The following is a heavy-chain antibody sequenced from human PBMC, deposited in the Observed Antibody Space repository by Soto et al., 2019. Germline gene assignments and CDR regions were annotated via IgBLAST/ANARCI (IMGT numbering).Heavy chain of an antibody. D-gene: IGHD1-20*01. Sequence: QLQLQESGPGLVKPSETLSLTCSVSGDSLSSSYYYWGWIRQPPGERLEWIASVDYTGSAYYSPYLRSRVTISVDTSNNDFSLKVDSVSAADTALYYCARQGINRGFGPGAFDIWGQGTTVIVSS. V-gene: IGHV4-39*01. CDR2: VDYTGSA. CDR1: GDSLSSSYYY. J-gene: IGHJ3*02. CDR3: ARQGINRGFGPGAFDI.